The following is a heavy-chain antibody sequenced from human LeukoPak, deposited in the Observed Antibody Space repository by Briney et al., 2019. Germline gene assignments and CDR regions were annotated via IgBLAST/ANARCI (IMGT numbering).Heavy chain of an antibody. CDR3: ARPAPTGVDAFDI. V-gene: IGHV1-46*01. J-gene: IGHJ3*02. CDR2: IDPSGGRT. D-gene: IGHD3-10*01. Sequence: ASVKVCCKASGYTFSTYHMHWVRQAPGQGLEWMGTIDPSGGRTSYAQKFHGRLAMTGDTSTSTVYMELSSLRSDDTAVYYCARPAPTGVDAFDIWGQGTMVTVSS. CDR1: GYTFSTYH.